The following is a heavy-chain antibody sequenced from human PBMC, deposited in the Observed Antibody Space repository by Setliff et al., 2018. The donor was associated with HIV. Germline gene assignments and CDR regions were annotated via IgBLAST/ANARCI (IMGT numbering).Heavy chain of an antibody. J-gene: IGHJ3*02. CDR1: GGSISGSSYY. CDR3: ARGYAFDI. CDR2: IYYSGST. V-gene: IGHV4-39*01. Sequence: PSETLSLTCTVSGGSISGSSYYWVWIRQPPGKGLEWIGSIYYSGSTYYNPSLKSRVTISVDTSKNQFSLKLTSVTAADTAIYYCARGYAFDIWGQGTMVTVS.